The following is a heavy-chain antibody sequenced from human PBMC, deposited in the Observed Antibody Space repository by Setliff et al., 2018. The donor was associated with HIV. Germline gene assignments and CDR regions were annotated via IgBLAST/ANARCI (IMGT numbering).Heavy chain of an antibody. J-gene: IGHJ6*03. V-gene: IGHV1-8*01. CDR2: MNPNSGNT. Sequence: GASVKVSCKASGYTFTSNDINWVRQATGQGLEWMGWMNPNSGNTGYAQKFQGRVTMTRDTSISTAYMELSSLRSDDTAVYYCARGAWYSSGWYSSRYMDVWGIGTTVTVSS. D-gene: IGHD6-19*01. CDR1: GYTFTSND. CDR3: ARGAWYSSGWYSSRYMDV.